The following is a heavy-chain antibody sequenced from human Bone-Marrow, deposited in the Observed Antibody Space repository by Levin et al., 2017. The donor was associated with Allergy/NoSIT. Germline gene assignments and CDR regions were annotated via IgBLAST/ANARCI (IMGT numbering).Heavy chain of an antibody. Sequence: GGSLRLSCAASGFTFNSYWMSWVRQAPGKGLEWVANINQDGSEKYYVDSVKGRFTISRDNAKNSLYLQMNSLRAEDTAVYYCARNSSSRKASFDYWGQGTLVTVSS. CDR3: ARNSSSRKASFDY. D-gene: IGHD6-6*01. CDR2: INQDGSEK. V-gene: IGHV3-7*03. CDR1: GFTFNSYW. J-gene: IGHJ4*02.